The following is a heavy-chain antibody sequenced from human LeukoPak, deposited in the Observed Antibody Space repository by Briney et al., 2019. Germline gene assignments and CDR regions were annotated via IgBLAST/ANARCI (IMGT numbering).Heavy chain of an antibody. V-gene: IGHV3-23*01. CDR2: ISGSGGST. CDR3: AKGGQNYDFWRFDY. CDR1: GFTFRRYA. Sequence: PGGSLRLSCAASGFTFRRYAMICVRQAPGKGLEWVSGISGSGGSTYDADSVKGRFTISRDNSKNTMYMQMNSLRVEDTAVYYCAKGGQNYDFWRFDYWGQGSLVTVSS. J-gene: IGHJ4*02. D-gene: IGHD3-3*01.